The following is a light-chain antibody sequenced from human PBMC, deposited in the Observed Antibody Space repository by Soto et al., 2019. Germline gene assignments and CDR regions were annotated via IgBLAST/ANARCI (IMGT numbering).Light chain of an antibody. CDR2: RNN. Sequence: QSVLTQPPSASGTPGQRVTISCSGSSSNIGSNYVYWYQQIPGTAPKLLIYRNNQRPSGVPDRFSGSKSGTSASLAISGLRSEDEADYYCATWDDSLSRRVFGGGTKLTVL. V-gene: IGLV1-47*01. CDR3: ATWDDSLSRRV. J-gene: IGLJ3*02. CDR1: SSNIGSNY.